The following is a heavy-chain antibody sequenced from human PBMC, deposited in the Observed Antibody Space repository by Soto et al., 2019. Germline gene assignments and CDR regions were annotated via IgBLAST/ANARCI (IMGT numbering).Heavy chain of an antibody. Sequence: EVQLVESGGGLVQPGGSLRLSCAASGFTLSTYWMHWVRQAPGEGLVWVSRINSDGSSIIYADSVKGRFTISRENAKNTVYLQMNSLRAEDTAVYYCTRGRENYSYFDYWGQGILVNVSS. V-gene: IGHV3-74*01. J-gene: IGHJ4*02. CDR2: INSDGSSI. CDR1: GFTLSTYW. D-gene: IGHD4-4*01. CDR3: TRGRENYSYFDY.